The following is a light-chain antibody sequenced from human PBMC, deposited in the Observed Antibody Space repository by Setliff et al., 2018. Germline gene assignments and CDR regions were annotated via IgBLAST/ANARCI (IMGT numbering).Light chain of an antibody. CDR2: EVS. CDR1: SGDLANYNY. Sequence: QSALAQPASMSGSPGQSITISCTGTSGDLANYNYVSWYQQHPGKAPKLMIYEVSNRPSGVSDRFSGSKSGSTASLTISGLQTEDEADYYCTSRTGNNYVFGSGTKVNVL. J-gene: IGLJ1*01. CDR3: TSRTGNNYV. V-gene: IGLV2-14*01.